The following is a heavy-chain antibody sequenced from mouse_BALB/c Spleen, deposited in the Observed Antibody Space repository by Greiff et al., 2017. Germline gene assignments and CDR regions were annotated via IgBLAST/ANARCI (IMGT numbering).Heavy chain of an antibody. CDR3: ARQGGNYYAMDY. CDR2: IYPGDGST. CDR1: GYTFTSYY. J-gene: IGHJ4*01. V-gene: IGHV1S56*01. Sequence: QVQLQQSGPELVKPGASVKMSCKASGYTFTSYYIHWVKQRPGQGLEWIGWIYPGDGSTKYNEKLKGKTTLTADKSSSTAYMLLSSLTSEDSAIYFCARQGGNYYAMDYWGQGTSVTVSS. D-gene: IGHD1-1*02.